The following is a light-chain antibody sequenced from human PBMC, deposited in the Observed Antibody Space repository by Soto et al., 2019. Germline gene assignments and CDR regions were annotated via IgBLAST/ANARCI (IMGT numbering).Light chain of an antibody. V-gene: IGKV3-15*01. Sequence: IVMTQSPATLSVSPGERATLSCRASQSVSSNLAWYQKKPGQAPRLLLYGASTRATGIPARFSGSGSGTELTLTISSLQYEDFAVYYCQQYGSSPPATFGQGTRLEIK. J-gene: IGKJ5*01. CDR3: QQYGSSPPAT. CDR2: GAS. CDR1: QSVSSN.